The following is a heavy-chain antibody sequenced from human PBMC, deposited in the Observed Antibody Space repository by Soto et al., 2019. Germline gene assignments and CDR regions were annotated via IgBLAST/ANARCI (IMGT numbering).Heavy chain of an antibody. Sequence: ASVKVSCKASGYTFTSYYMHWVRQAPGQGLEWMGIINPSGGSTSYAQKFQGRVTMTRDTSTGTVYMELSSLRSEDTAVYYCARDVRRLVRQRISETPPRPTYGMDVWGQGTTVTVSS. CDR2: INPSGGST. V-gene: IGHV1-46*01. J-gene: IGHJ6*02. CDR3: ARDVRRLVRQRISETPPRPTYGMDV. CDR1: GYTFTSYY. D-gene: IGHD6-19*01.